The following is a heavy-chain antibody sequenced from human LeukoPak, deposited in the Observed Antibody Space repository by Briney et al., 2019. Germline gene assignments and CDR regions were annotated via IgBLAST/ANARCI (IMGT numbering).Heavy chain of an antibody. CDR1: GFTFSSYW. CDR3: ARSPGRMVRGPVGY. Sequence: PGGSLRLSCAASGFTFSSYWMHWIRQAPGKGLEWVSYISSSGSTIYYADSVKGRFTISRDNAKNSLYLQMNSLRAEDTAVYYCARSPGRMVRGPVGYWGQGTLVTVSS. V-gene: IGHV3-11*01. J-gene: IGHJ4*02. CDR2: ISSSGSTI. D-gene: IGHD3-10*01.